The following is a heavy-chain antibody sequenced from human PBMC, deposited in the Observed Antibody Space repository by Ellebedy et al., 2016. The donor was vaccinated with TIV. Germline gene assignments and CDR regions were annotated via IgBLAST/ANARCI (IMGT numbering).Heavy chain of an antibody. CDR3: ARLRRAAMAGSYGYHSMDV. CDR2: IHYSWPT. V-gene: IGHV4-59*08. D-gene: IGHD6-19*01. J-gene: IGHJ6*02. CDR1: GDSISGYY. Sequence: MPGGSLRLSCTVSGVSGDSISGYYWSWIRQTPRMGLEWIGYIHYSWPTNYSPSLKSRLTMSVDTSKNHFSLRLDSVTAADTAVYYCARLRRAAMAGSYGYHSMDVWGQGTTVTVSS.